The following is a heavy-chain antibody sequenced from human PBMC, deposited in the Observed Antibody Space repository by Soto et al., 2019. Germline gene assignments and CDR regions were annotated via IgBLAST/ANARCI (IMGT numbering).Heavy chain of an antibody. J-gene: IGHJ4*02. CDR2: IYYSVST. Sequence: SETLSLTCTVSGGSISSSSYYCGWILQPPGKGLEWIGSIYYSVSTYYNPSLKSRVTISVDPSKNQFSLKLSSVTAADTAVYYCASDPGGNDFWSAYYTGRPYWGQGTMVTVSS. CDR1: GGSISSSSYY. CDR3: ASDPGGNDFWSAYYTGRPY. V-gene: IGHV4-39*01. D-gene: IGHD3-3*01.